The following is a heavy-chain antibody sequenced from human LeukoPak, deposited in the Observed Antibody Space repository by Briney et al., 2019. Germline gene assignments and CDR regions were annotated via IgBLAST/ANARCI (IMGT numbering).Heavy chain of an antibody. Sequence: GESLKISCKGSGYSFTSYWIGWVRQMPGKGLEWMGIIHPGDSDTRYSPSFQGQVTISADKSISTAYLQWSSLKASDTAMYYCARSTVVTPEYFQHWGQGTLVTVSS. D-gene: IGHD4-23*01. CDR3: ARSTVVTPEYFQH. CDR2: IHPGDSDT. J-gene: IGHJ1*01. CDR1: GYSFTSYW. V-gene: IGHV5-51*01.